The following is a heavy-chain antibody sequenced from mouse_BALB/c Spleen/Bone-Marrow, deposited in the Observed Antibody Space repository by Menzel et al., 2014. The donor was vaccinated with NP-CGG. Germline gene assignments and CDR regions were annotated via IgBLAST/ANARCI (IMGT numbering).Heavy chain of an antibody. J-gene: IGHJ4*01. CDR1: GYTFTSYN. CDR3: ARNYYGYYYAMDY. Sequence: LQQSGAELVKPGASVKMSCKASGYTFTSYNMHWVKQTPGQGLEWIGAIYPGNGGTSYNQKFKGKATLTADKSSSTAYMQPSSLTSEDSAVYYCARNYYGYYYAMDYWGQGTSVTVSS. CDR2: IYPGNGGT. V-gene: IGHV1-12*01. D-gene: IGHD1-1*01.